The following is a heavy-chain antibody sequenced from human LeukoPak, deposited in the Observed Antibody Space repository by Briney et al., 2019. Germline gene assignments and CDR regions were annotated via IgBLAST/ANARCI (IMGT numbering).Heavy chain of an antibody. CDR3: ARDLTVSHCSGGSCYSQPFDY. CDR1: GFTFSSYW. Sequence: GGSLRLSCAASGFTFSSYWMHWVRQAPGKGLVWVSRINSDGSSTSYADSVKGRFTISRDNAKNTLYLQMNSLRAEDTAVYYCARDLTVSHCSGGSCYSQPFDYWGQGTLVTVSS. D-gene: IGHD2-15*01. CDR2: INSDGSST. V-gene: IGHV3-74*01. J-gene: IGHJ4*02.